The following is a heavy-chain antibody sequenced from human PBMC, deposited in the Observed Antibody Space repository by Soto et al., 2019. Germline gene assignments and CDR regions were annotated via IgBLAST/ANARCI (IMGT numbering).Heavy chain of an antibody. CDR2: INSDGSST. D-gene: IGHD3-3*01. Sequence: PGGSLRLSCAASGFTFSSYWMYWVRQAPGKGLVWVSRINSDGSSTSYADSVKGRFTISRDNSKKTLYLQMNSLRAEDTAVYYCARGREDTYYDVWSGFGPRYYYGMDVWGKGTTVTVAS. CDR3: ARGREDTYYDVWSGFGPRYYYGMDV. V-gene: IGHV3-74*01. CDR1: GFTFSSYW. J-gene: IGHJ6*04.